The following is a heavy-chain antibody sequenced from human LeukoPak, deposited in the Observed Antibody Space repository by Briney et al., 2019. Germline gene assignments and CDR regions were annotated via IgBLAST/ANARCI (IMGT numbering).Heavy chain of an antibody. J-gene: IGHJ4*02. CDR1: GFTVSSKY. V-gene: IGHV3-53*01. D-gene: IGHD1-1*01. CDR3: ARHTNDYLLNTFDS. CDR2: IYSGGST. Sequence: GGSLRLSCAASGFTVSSKYMSWVRQAPGKGLEWVSVIYSGGSTYYADSVGGRFTISRDNSKDTLYLQMNSLRAEDTAVYYCARHTNDYLLNTFDSWGQGTLVTVSS.